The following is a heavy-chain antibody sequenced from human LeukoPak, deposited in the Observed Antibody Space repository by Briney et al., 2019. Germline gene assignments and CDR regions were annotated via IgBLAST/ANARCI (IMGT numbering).Heavy chain of an antibody. J-gene: IGHJ4*02. CDR2: ISGSAGST. CDR3: AKGKGSSPSSIDW. D-gene: IGHD2-15*01. Sequence: GGSLRLSCAASGFTFNTYAMSWVRQAPGKGLEWVSAISGSAGSTYYADSVKGRFTISRGNSKNILYLQIHSLRAEDTAVYYCAKGKGSSPSSIDWWGQGTLVTVSS. V-gene: IGHV3-23*01. CDR1: GFTFNTYA.